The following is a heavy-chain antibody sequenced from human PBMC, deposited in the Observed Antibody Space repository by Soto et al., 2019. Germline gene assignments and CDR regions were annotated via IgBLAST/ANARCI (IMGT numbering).Heavy chain of an antibody. V-gene: IGHV5-51*01. CDR2: IYPGDSDT. D-gene: IGHD7-27*01. CDR1: AYSFTSSW. J-gene: IGHJ6*04. CDR3: ARLNWVYEVRGPLDV. Sequence: EVQLVQSGAEVKKPGDSLKMSCKGSAYSFTSSWIGCVRQIPGKGLEWLGIIYPGDSDTRYSPSFQGQVTISADKSIRTAYLQWSSLKASDTAMYYCARLNWVYEVRGPLDVWGKGTTVTVSS.